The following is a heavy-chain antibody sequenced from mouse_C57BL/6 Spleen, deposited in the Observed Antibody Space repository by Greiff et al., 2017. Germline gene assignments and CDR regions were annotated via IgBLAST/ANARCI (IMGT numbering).Heavy chain of an antibody. V-gene: IGHV5-4*01. CDR3: AREGYHYSNYVFAY. CDR2: ISDGGSYT. Sequence: EVQRVESGGGLVKPGGSLKLSCAASGFTFSSYAMSWVRPTPEKRLEWVATISDGGSYTYYPDNVKGRFTISRDNAKNNLYLQMSHLKSEDTAMYYCAREGYHYSNYVFAYWGQGTLVTVSA. CDR1: GFTFSSYA. J-gene: IGHJ3*01. D-gene: IGHD2-5*01.